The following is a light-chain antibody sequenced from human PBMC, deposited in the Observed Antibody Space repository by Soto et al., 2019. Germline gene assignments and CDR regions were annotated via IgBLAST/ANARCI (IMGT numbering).Light chain of an antibody. CDR3: QQYGFSPIS. CDR1: QTVTNDY. J-gene: IGKJ5*01. Sequence: EFVLTQSPGTLSLSPGERATLSCRASQTVTNDYLAWYQQKDGQAPRLLIYDASTRATGVPDRFSGSGSGPEYTLTITRLEPEDFAVYSCQQYGFSPISFGQGTRLEIK. CDR2: DAS. V-gene: IGKV3-20*01.